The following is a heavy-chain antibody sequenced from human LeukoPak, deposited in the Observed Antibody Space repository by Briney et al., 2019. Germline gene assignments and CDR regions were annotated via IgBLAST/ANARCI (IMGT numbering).Heavy chain of an antibody. CDR3: AKGVWTDYTITHFDY. J-gene: IGHJ4*02. Sequence: GGSLRLSCAASGFTFSSYAMSWVRQAPGKGLEWVSAISGSGGSTFYADSVKGRFTLSRDNSKNTLYLQMNSLRAEDTAVYYCAKGVWTDYTITHFDYWGQGTLVTVSS. D-gene: IGHD3/OR15-3a*01. CDR1: GFTFSSYA. CDR2: ISGSGGST. V-gene: IGHV3-23*01.